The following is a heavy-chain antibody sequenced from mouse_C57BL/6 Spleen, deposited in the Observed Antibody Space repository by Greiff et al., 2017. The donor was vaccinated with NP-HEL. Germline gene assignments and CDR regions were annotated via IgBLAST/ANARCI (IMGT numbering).Heavy chain of an antibody. J-gene: IGHJ4*01. CDR2: ISDGGSYT. D-gene: IGHD1-1*01. CDR1: GFTFSSYA. Sequence: EVKVVESGGGLVKPGGSLKLSCAASGFTFSSYAMSWVRQTPDKRLEWVATISDGGSYTYYPANVKGRFTISRDNAKNNLYLQMSHLKSEDTAMYYCARVLYGSSFGGAMDYWGQGTSVTVSS. CDR3: ARVLYGSSFGGAMDY. V-gene: IGHV5-4*03.